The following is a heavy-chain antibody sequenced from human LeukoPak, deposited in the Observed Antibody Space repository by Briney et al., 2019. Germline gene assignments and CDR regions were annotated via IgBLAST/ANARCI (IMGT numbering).Heavy chain of an antibody. CDR1: GGTFSSYA. J-gene: IGHJ4*02. V-gene: IGHV1-69*01. CDR2: IIPIFGTA. Sequence: GASVKVSCKASGGTFSSYAISWVRQAPGQGLEWMGGIIPIFGTANYAQKFQGRVTITADESTSTAYMELSSLISEDTAVYYCAREGGTGILWWFDYWGQGTLVTVSS. CDR3: AREGGTGILWWFDY. D-gene: IGHD2-21*01.